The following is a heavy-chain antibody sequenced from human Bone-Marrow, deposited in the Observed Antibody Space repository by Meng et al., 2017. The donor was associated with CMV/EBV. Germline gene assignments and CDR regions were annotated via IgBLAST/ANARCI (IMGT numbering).Heavy chain of an antibody. V-gene: IGHV3-7*01. D-gene: IGHD6-13*01. Sequence: GESLQISCAASGFTSSSYWMSWVRQAPGKGLEWVANIKQDGSEKYYVDSVKGRFTISRDNAKNSLYLQMNSLRAEDTAVYYCARDHSSSWYFDYWGQGTLVTVSS. CDR1: GFTSSSYW. CDR3: ARDHSSSWYFDY. J-gene: IGHJ4*02. CDR2: IKQDGSEK.